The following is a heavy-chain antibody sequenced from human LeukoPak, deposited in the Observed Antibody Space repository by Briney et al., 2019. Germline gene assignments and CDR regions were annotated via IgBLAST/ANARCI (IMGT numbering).Heavy chain of an antibody. CDR2: ISSGGST. CDR1: GFTVSSDY. Sequence: GGSLGLSCAASGFTVSSDYMGWVRQAPEKGLEWVSLISSGGSTYYADSLKGRFTIPRDNSKNTLYLQMNSLRAEDTAVYYCGRVGDGYNDNYWGQGTLVTVSS. CDR3: GRVGDGYNDNY. D-gene: IGHD5-12*01. V-gene: IGHV3-66*01. J-gene: IGHJ4*02.